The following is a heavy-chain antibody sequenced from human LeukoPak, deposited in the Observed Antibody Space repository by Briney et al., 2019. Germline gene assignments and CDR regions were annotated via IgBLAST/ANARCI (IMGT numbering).Heavy chain of an antibody. J-gene: IGHJ6*02. CDR3: ARVPRYYDFWSGYYEAYYYYGLDV. CDR2: IYYSGST. CDR1: GGSIGSYY. Sequence: SETLSLTCTVSGGSIGSYYWSWIRQPPGKGLEWIGYIYYSGSTNYNPSLKSRVTISVDTSKNQFSLKLSSVTAADTAVYYCARVPRYYDFWSGYYEAYYYYGLDVWGQGTTVTVSS. D-gene: IGHD3-3*01. V-gene: IGHV4-59*01.